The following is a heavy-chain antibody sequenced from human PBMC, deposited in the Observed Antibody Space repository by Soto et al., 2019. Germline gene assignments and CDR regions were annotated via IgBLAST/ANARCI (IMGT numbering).Heavy chain of an antibody. CDR2: IYRSGST. D-gene: IGHD3-10*01. CDR3: ARQGSTMNYYHYYMDV. J-gene: IGHJ6*03. V-gene: IGHV4-59*08. Sequence: LSLTCTVSGGSISDYFWTWIRQPPGKGLEWIGYIYRSGSTNYNPSLKSRVTIAVDMSKNQFSLNLTSVTTADTAVYYCARQGSTMNYYHYYMDVWGTGTTVTVSS. CDR1: GGSISDYF.